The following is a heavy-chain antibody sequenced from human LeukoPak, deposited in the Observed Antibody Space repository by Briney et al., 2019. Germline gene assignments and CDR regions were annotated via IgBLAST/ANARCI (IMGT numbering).Heavy chain of an antibody. CDR2: ISYDGSNK. CDR1: GFTFSRYG. V-gene: IGHV3-30*18. Sequence: RGSLRLSCAASGFTFSRYGMHWVRQAPGKGLEWVAVISYDGSNKYYADDVKGRFTISRDNSKNTLYLQMNSLRTEDTAVYYCAKDQAIGDDSSGYVPDYWGQGTLVTVSS. CDR3: AKDQAIGDDSSGYVPDY. J-gene: IGHJ4*02. D-gene: IGHD3-22*01.